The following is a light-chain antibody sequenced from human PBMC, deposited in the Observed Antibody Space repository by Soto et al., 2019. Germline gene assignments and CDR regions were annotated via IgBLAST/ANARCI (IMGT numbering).Light chain of an antibody. J-gene: IGKJ1*01. CDR3: QQYGSSLWT. CDR2: GAS. CDR1: QDISNN. Sequence: EIVMTQSPATLSVSPGERATLSCRASQDISNNLVWYRQKPGQAPRLLIYGASSRATGIPDRFSGSGSGTDFTLTISRLEPEDFAVYYCQQYGSSLWTFGQGTKVDIK. V-gene: IGKV3-20*01.